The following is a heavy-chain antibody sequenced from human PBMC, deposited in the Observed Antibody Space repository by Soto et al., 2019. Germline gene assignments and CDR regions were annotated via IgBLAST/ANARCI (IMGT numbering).Heavy chain of an antibody. CDR3: TRCKTGSNSGFWKGHNSHFDY. V-gene: IGHV1-18*04. CDR2: ISGYNGNT. Sequence: QVHLVQSGAEVKKPGASVKVSCKASGYTFTSHGISWVRQAPGQGLEWVGWISGYNGNTNYAQNFQARVTMTTDTSTRTAYMGLRRLRSDDTAVSFCTRCKTGSNSGFWKGHNSHFDYWGPGTLVTVSS. D-gene: IGHD3-3*01. CDR1: GYTFTSHG. J-gene: IGHJ4*02.